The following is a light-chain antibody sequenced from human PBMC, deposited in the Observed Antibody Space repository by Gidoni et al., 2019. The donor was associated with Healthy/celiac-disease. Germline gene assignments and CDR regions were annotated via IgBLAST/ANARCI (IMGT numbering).Light chain of an antibody. CDR1: QSVSSRY. CDR3: QQYGSSPVLT. CDR2: GAS. Sequence: EIVLTQSPGTLSLSPGERATLSCRASQSVSSRYLAWYQQKPGQAPRLLLYGASSRATGIPDRFSGSWSGTDFTLTIRRLEPEDFAVYYCQQYGSSPVLTFGQGTRLEIK. J-gene: IGKJ5*01. V-gene: IGKV3-20*01.